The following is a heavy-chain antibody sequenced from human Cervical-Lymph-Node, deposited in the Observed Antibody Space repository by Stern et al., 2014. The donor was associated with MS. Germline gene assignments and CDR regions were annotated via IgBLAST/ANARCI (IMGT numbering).Heavy chain of an antibody. CDR2: ITPSGGST. V-gene: IGHV1-46*01. CDR1: GYNFTTYY. CDR3: AREVAGHRLGMMDV. D-gene: IGHD6-19*01. J-gene: IGHJ6*02. Sequence: VQLVESGAEVKKPGASVKVSCKASGYNFTTYYMHWVRQDPGQGLEGVGIITPSGGSTSYAQKFQGRFTMTRDTSTSTVYMELSSLRSEDTAVYYCAREVAGHRLGMMDVWGQGTTVTVSS.